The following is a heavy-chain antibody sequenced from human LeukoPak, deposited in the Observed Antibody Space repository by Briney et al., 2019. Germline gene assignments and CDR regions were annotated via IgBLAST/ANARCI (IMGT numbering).Heavy chain of an antibody. Sequence: ASVKVSCKSSGYTFTSYYMHWVRQAPGQGLEWMGIINPSGGSTSYAHKFQGRVTMTRDTSTSTVYMELSSLRSEDTAVYYCARTYYYDSSGYYGYFDYWGQGTLVTVSS. V-gene: IGHV1-46*01. CDR1: GYTFTSYY. CDR3: ARTYYYDSSGYYGYFDY. J-gene: IGHJ4*02. D-gene: IGHD3-22*01. CDR2: INPSGGST.